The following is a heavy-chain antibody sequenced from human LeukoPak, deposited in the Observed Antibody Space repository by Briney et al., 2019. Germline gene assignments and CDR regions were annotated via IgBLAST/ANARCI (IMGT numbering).Heavy chain of an antibody. CDR2: INHSGST. V-gene: IGHV4-34*01. D-gene: IGHD3-10*01. CDR3: ARSSGEVTYYYGSGSYFPPYYFDY. CDR1: GGSFSGYY. J-gene: IGHJ4*02. Sequence: PSETLSLTCAVYGGSFSGYYRSWIRQPPGKGLEWIWEINHSGSTNYNPSLKSRVTISVDTSKNQFSLKLSSVTAADTAVYYCARSSGEVTYYYGSGSYFPPYYFDYWGQGTLVTVSS.